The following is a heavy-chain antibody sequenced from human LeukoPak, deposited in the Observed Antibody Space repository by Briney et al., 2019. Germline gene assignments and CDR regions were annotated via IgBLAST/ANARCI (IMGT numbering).Heavy chain of an antibody. D-gene: IGHD6-13*01. CDR2: INHSGST. V-gene: IGHV4-34*01. J-gene: IGHJ4*02. CDR3: ARGGRAWQQLVGRLDY. Sequence: PSETLSLTCAVYGGSFSGYYWSWIRQPPGKGLEWIGEINHSGSTNYNPSLKSRVTISVDTSKNQFSLKLSSVTAADTAVYYCARGGRAWQQLVGRLDYWGQGTLVTVSS. CDR1: GGSFSGYY.